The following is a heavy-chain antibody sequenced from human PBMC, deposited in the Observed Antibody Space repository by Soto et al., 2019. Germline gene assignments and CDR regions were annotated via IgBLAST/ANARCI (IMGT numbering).Heavy chain of an antibody. J-gene: IGHJ1*01. CDR2: IVPLLGTV. CDR1: GATLSNYA. CDR3: ARGESAFRWDYVVY. V-gene: IGHV1-69*06. D-gene: IGHD4-17*01. Sequence: QAQLVQSGPEVREPGSSVTVSCKASGATLSNYAISWVRQAPGQGLQWMGGIVPLLGTVNYAQWIQGGVTISADKNTNTAYLELRSLKSEETAVYFCARGESAFRWDYVVYWGQGTVVTVAS.